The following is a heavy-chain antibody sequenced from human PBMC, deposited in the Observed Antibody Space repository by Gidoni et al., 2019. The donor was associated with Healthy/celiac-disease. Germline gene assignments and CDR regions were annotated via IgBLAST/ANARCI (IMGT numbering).Heavy chain of an antibody. CDR2: ISYDGSNK. CDR3: ARGYCSGGSCYFLSTNAFDI. D-gene: IGHD2-15*01. CDR1: GFPFSSYG. Sequence: QVQLVESGGGVVQPGRSLRLSCAASGFPFSSYGMHWVRQAPGKGLEWVAVISYDGSNKYYADSVKGRFTISRDNSKNTLYLQMNSLRAEDTAVYYCARGYCSGGSCYFLSTNAFDIWGQGTMVTVSS. J-gene: IGHJ3*02. V-gene: IGHV3-30*03.